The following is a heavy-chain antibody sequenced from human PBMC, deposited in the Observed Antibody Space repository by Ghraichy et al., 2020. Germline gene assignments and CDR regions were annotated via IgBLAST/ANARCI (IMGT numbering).Heavy chain of an antibody. J-gene: IGHJ4*02. D-gene: IGHD3-22*01. Sequence: SETLSLTCTVSGGSISNYYWSWIRQPPGKGLEWIGYIYYSGITNYNPSLNSRLTISVDTSKNQFSLKLSSVTAADTAIYYCARVLDSGHSDYWGQGTLVNVAS. CDR1: GGSISNYY. V-gene: IGHV4-59*01. CDR3: ARVLDSGHSDY. CDR2: IYYSGIT.